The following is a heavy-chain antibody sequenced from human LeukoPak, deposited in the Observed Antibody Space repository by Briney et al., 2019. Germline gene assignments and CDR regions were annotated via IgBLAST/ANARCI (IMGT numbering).Heavy chain of an antibody. Sequence: PGGSLRLSCVASGFTFSDYWMAWVRQAPGKGLEWVATMRQDAKSEYYVDSVKGRFTVSRDNAYNSFYLHMNSLRAEDTAVYYCAREHWSKYNDFWSGYVTDWGQGGLVTVS. J-gene: IGHJ4*02. CDR3: AREHWSKYNDFWSGYVTD. CDR1: GFTFSDYW. CDR2: MRQDAKSE. V-gene: IGHV3-7*01. D-gene: IGHD3-3*01.